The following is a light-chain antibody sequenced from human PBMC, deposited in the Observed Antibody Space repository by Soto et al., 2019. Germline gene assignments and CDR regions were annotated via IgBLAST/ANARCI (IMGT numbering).Light chain of an antibody. CDR2: DVS. Sequence: QSVLTQPASVSGSPGQSITVSCTGTTSDVGGYDYVAWYQQHPGKAPKLMIYDVSSRPSGVSNRFSGSKSGNTASLTISGLQSEDEADYYCSSHTSGSTRVFGTGTKVTVL. CDR1: TSDVGGYDY. CDR3: SSHTSGSTRV. V-gene: IGLV2-14*01. J-gene: IGLJ1*01.